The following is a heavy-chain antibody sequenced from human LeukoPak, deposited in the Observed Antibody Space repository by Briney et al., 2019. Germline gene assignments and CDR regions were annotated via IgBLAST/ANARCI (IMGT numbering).Heavy chain of an antibody. Sequence: WASVKVSCKTSGYRFTNYGISWVRQAPGQGLEWMGWISAYNGNTNYAQKLQGRVTMTTDTSTSTAYMELRSLRSDDTAVYYCARGSLTGIGGLSAWGYNWFDPWGQGTLVTVSS. CDR2: ISAYNGNT. J-gene: IGHJ5*02. D-gene: IGHD7-27*01. CDR3: ARGSLTGIGGLSAWGYNWFDP. V-gene: IGHV1-18*01. CDR1: GYRFTNYG.